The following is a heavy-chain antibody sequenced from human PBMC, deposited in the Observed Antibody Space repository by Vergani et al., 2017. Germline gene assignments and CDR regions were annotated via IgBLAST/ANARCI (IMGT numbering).Heavy chain of an antibody. CDR2: IKQDGSEK. D-gene: IGHD2-8*02. CDR3: ARMNSFFSDDTGLYFDFFDY. V-gene: IGHV3-7*01. CDR1: GFTFSSYW. J-gene: IGHJ4*02. Sequence: EVQLVESGGGLVQPGGSLRLSCAASGFTFSSYWMSWVRQAPGKGLEWVANIKQDGSEKYYVDSVKGRFTVSRDNAQNSVFLQLSGLRVEDTAIYYCARMNSFFSDDTGLYFDFFDYWGQGALVTVSS.